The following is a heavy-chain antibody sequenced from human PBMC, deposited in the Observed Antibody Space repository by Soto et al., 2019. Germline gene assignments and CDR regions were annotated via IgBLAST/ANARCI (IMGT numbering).Heavy chain of an antibody. D-gene: IGHD3-10*01. J-gene: IGHJ4*02. CDR1: GYTFTGFY. V-gene: IGHV1-2*02. CDR3: ASSWVSPGLCDY. CDR2: INPNSGDT. Sequence: ASLKVSCKASGYTFTGFYMHWVRQAPGRGLEWMGWINPNSGDTKYAQKFQGRVTTTRDTTISTDYMDLSRLTSDDTALYYCASSWVSPGLCDYWGQGTLVAVSS.